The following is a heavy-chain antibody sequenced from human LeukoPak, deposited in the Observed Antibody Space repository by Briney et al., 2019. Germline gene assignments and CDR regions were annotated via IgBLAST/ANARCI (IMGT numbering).Heavy chain of an antibody. Sequence: SESLSLTCTVSGGSVSSGDYYWSCVRQPPGKGLEWIGYIYYSGSTNYNPSLNSRVTISVDMSQNQFSLKLSFVTAADTAVYYCARTTHSGYSYGPVDLWGQGTLVTVSS. CDR3: ARTTHSGYSYGPVDL. D-gene: IGHD5-18*01. CDR1: GGSVSSGDYY. V-gene: IGHV4-61*08. J-gene: IGHJ5*02. CDR2: IYYSGST.